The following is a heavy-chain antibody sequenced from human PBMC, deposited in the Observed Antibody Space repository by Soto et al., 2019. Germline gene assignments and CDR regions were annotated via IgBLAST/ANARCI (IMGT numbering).Heavy chain of an antibody. Sequence: GGSLRLSCAASGFTFSSYAMSWVRQAPGKGLEWVSAISGSGGSTYYADSVKGRFTISRDNSKNTLYLQMNSLRAEDTAVYYCAKDKYNSSSWLLQLTTNWFDPWGQGTLVTVSS. CDR2: ISGSGGST. CDR1: GFTFSSYA. V-gene: IGHV3-23*01. J-gene: IGHJ5*02. CDR3: AKDKYNSSSWLLQLTTNWFDP. D-gene: IGHD6-13*01.